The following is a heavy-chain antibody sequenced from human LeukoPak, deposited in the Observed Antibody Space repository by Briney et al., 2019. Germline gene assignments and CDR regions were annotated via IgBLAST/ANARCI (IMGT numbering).Heavy chain of an antibody. J-gene: IGHJ4*02. Sequence: PSETLSLTCTVSGGSISSYYWSWIRQPPGKGLEWIGYIYYSGSTNYNPSLKSRVTISVDTSKNQFSLKLSSVTAADTAVYYCARDMVGYSYGFDYWGQGTLVTVSS. CDR3: ARDMVGYSYGFDY. V-gene: IGHV4-59*01. CDR1: GGSISSYY. D-gene: IGHD5-18*01. CDR2: IYYSGST.